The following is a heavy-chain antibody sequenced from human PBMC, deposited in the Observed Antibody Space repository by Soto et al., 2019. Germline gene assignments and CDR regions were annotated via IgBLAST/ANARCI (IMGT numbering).Heavy chain of an antibody. V-gene: IGHV3-48*02. CDR2: ISSSSGKI. J-gene: IGHJ6*02. CDR3: ARDPGLHTTCYYYGMDV. D-gene: IGHD4-4*01. CDR1: GFTLNGYA. Sequence: HPGGSLRLSCVASGFTLNGYAMNWVRQAPGKGLEWVSYISSSSGKIDYADSVKGRFTISRDNAKNSLFLQMNSLRDEDTAVYYCARDPGLHTTCYYYGMDVWAQGTTVTFSS.